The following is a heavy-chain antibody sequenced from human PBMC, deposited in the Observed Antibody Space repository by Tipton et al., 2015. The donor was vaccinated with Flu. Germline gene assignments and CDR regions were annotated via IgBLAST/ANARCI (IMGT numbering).Heavy chain of an antibody. CDR3: ARDLFGGKDWFDP. J-gene: IGHJ5*02. CDR1: GGSISSGSYY. D-gene: IGHD3-10*01. V-gene: IGHV4-61*02. Sequence: TLSLTCTVSGGSISSGSYYWSWIRQPAGKGLEWIGRIYTSGSTNYNPSLKSRVTISVDTSKNQFSLKLSSVTAADTAVYYCARDLFGGKDWFDPWGQGTLVTVSA. CDR2: IYTSGST.